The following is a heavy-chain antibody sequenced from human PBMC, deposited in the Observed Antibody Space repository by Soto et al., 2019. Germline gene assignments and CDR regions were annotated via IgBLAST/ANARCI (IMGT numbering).Heavy chain of an antibody. CDR2: IKTDGSEK. J-gene: IGHJ6*02. V-gene: IGHV3-7*05. D-gene: IGHD3-16*01. CDR1: GFTFSAYW. CDR3: ARPVRGSPEDV. Sequence: EVHLVESGGGLVQPGGSLRLSCEASGFTFSAYWMGWVRQAPGTGLQWVATIKTDGSEKYYVDSVTGRFTISRDNAKNSLYLQLNTLRAEDTGVYYCARPVRGSPEDVWGQGTTVTVSS.